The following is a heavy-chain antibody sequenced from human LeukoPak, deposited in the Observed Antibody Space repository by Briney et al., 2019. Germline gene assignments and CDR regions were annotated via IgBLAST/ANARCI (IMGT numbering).Heavy chain of an antibody. CDR3: AGVRYFDWLLYGAFDI. V-gene: IGHV4-4*02. CDR1: GGSISSSNW. D-gene: IGHD3-9*01. Sequence: TSETLSLTCAVSGGSISSSNWWSWVRQPPGKGLEWIGEIYHSGSTNYNPSLKSRVTISVDKSKNQFSLKLSSVTAADTAVYYCAGVRYFDWLLYGAFDIWGQGTMVTVSS. CDR2: IYHSGST. J-gene: IGHJ3*02.